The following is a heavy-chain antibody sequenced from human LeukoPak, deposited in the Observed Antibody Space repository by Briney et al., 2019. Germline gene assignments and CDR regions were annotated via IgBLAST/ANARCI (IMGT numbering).Heavy chain of an antibody. V-gene: IGHV4-59*08. D-gene: IGHD6-19*01. CDR1: GGSISSYY. CDR3: ARSYSSGWYWFDP. Sequence: SETLSLTCTVSGGSISSYYWSWIRQPPGKGLEWIGSIYHSGSTYYNPSLKSRVTISVDTSKNQFSLKLSSVTAADTAVYYCARSYSSGWYWFDPWGQGTLVTVSS. CDR2: IYHSGST. J-gene: IGHJ5*02.